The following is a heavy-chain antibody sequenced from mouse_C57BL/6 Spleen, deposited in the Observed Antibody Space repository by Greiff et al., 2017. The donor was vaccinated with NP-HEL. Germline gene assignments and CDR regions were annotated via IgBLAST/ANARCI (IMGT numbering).Heavy chain of an antibody. V-gene: IGHV1-54*01. Sequence: QVQLQQSGAELVRPGTSVKVSCKASGYAFTNYLIEWVKQRPGQGLEWIGVINPGSGGTTYNEKFKGKATLTADKSSSTAYMQLSSLTSEDSAVYFCARSRDGYYPDYWGQGTTLTVSS. CDR3: ARSRDGYYPDY. J-gene: IGHJ2*01. CDR1: GYAFTNYL. D-gene: IGHD2-3*01. CDR2: INPGSGGT.